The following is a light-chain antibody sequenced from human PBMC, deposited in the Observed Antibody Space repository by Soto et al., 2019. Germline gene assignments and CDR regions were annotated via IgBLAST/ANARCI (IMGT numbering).Light chain of an antibody. CDR1: SGSIASNY. J-gene: IGLJ3*02. Sequence: NFMLTQPHSVSESPGKTVTISCTRSSGSIASNYVQWYHQRPGSAPTIVMYEDNQRPSGVPDRFSGSIDRSSNSASLTISGLKTEDEGDFYCQSYDSSNWVFGGGTKFTVL. CDR2: EDN. CDR3: QSYDSSNWV. V-gene: IGLV6-57*04.